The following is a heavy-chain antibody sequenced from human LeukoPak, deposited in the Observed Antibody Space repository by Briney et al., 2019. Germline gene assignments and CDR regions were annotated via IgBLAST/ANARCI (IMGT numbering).Heavy chain of an antibody. D-gene: IGHD6-13*01. CDR2: ISYGGSNK. CDR1: GFTFSSYV. CDR3: AKSPRIAAASDAFDI. Sequence: GGSLRLSCAASGFTFSSYVMHWVRQAPGKGLEWVAVISYGGSNKYYADSVKGRFTISRDNSKNTVYLQMNSLRAEDTAVYYCAKSPRIAAASDAFDIWGQGTMVTVSS. J-gene: IGHJ3*02. V-gene: IGHV3-30*04.